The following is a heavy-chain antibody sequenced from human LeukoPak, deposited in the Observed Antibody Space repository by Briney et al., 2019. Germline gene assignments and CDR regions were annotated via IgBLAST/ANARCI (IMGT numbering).Heavy chain of an antibody. Sequence: SVKVSCKASGGTFSSYAISWVRQAPGQGLEWKGGIIPIFGTANYAQKFQGRVTITADESTSTAYMELSSLRSDDTAVYYCARGRSGLRFLEWSTSIHDAFDIWGQGTMVTVSS. D-gene: IGHD3-3*01. V-gene: IGHV1-69*13. CDR1: GGTFSSYA. CDR2: IIPIFGTA. CDR3: ARGRSGLRFLEWSTSIHDAFDI. J-gene: IGHJ3*02.